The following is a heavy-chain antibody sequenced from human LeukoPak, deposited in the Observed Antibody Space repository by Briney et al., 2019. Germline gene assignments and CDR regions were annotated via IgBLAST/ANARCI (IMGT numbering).Heavy chain of an antibody. CDR3: ARGSGSAFDY. CDR2: ISSSSSTI. D-gene: IGHD2-15*01. J-gene: IGHJ4*02. V-gene: IGHV3-48*02. CDR1: GFTFSTYA. Sequence: GGSLRLSCAASGFTFSTYAMSWVRQAPGKGLAWVSYISSSSSTIYYADSVKGRFTISRDNAKNSLFLQMNSLRDEDTAVYYCARGSGSAFDYWGQGTLVTVSS.